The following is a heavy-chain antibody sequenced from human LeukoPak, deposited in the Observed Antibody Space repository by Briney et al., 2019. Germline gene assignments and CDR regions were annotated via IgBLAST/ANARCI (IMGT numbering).Heavy chain of an antibody. J-gene: IGHJ2*01. Sequence: KSSETLSLTCAVYGASFSNYYWGWVRQPPGKGLEWIGEMNQSGRANYNPSLKSRVTLSVDTSKNQFSLKLDSVTAADTAVYYCARGGGAARPRFFDLWGRGTLVTVSS. CDR3: ARGGGAARPRFFDL. V-gene: IGHV4-34*01. D-gene: IGHD6-6*01. CDR1: GASFSNYY. CDR2: MNQSGRA.